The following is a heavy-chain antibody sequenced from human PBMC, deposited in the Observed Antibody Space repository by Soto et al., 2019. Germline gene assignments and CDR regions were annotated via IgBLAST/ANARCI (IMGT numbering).Heavy chain of an antibody. CDR2: FDPEDGET. CDR3: ATEGALGYSSSWYGVLDDLNWFDP. CDR1: GYTLTELS. Sequence: GASVTVSCKVSGYTLTELSMHWVRQAPGKGLEWMGGFDPEDGETIYAQKFQGRVTMTEDTSTDTAYMELSSLRSEDTAVYYCATEGALGYSSSWYGVLDDLNWFDPWGQGTLVTVSS. J-gene: IGHJ5*02. V-gene: IGHV1-24*01. D-gene: IGHD6-13*01.